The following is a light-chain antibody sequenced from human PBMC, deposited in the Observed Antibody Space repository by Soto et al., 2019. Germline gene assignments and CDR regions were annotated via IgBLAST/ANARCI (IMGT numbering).Light chain of an antibody. CDR3: SSYTSSSYVV. CDR2: EVS. J-gene: IGLJ2*01. V-gene: IGLV2-14*01. CDR1: SSEVGGYNY. Sequence: QAVVTQPASVSGSPGQAITISCTGTSSEVGGYNYVSWYQQHPGKAPKLMIYEVSNRPSGVANRFSGSKSGNTASLTISGLQAEDEADYYCSSYTSSSYVVFGGGTQLTVL.